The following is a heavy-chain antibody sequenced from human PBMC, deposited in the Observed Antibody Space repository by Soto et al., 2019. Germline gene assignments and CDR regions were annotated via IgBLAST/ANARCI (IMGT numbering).Heavy chain of an antibody. CDR3: AGGYGGSPYFNH. CDR2: IYYSGST. V-gene: IGHV4-30-4*01. D-gene: IGHD5-12*01. Sequence: QVQLQESGPGLVKPSQTLSLTCTVSGGSISSGDYYWSWIRQPPGKGLEWIGYIYYSGSTYYNPSLKSQFTISVDTSKNQFSLKLTSVTAADTAVYYCAGGYGGSPYFNHWGQGTLVTVSS. CDR1: GGSISSGDYY. J-gene: IGHJ4*02.